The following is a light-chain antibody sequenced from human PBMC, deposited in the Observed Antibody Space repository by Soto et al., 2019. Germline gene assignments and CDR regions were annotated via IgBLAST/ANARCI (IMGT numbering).Light chain of an antibody. CDR3: QQRSNWPGT. Sequence: IVLTLSPATLSLSPGERATLSCRASQSVRSSLAWYQQQPGQAPRLLIFDASNRATGIPPRFSGSGSGTDFTLTINSLEPEDFVVYYCQQRSNWPGTFGQGTKVDIK. CDR1: QSVRSS. J-gene: IGKJ1*01. CDR2: DAS. V-gene: IGKV3-11*01.